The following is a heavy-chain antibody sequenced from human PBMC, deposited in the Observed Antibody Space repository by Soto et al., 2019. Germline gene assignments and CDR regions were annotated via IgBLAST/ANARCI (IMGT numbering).Heavy chain of an antibody. CDR2: MYPGDSDT. CDR3: ARLPRDCNKTSCYYADH. V-gene: IGHV5-51*01. D-gene: IGHD3-3*01. CDR1: GYDFNTNW. Sequence: PGESLKISCRGSGYDFNTNWFGWVRQLPGRGPEWVGIMYPGDSDTRYNPSLQGHVTLSVDVTVSTAFLQWRSLETSDTGMYFCARLPRDCNKTSCYYADHWGQGTQVTVSS. J-gene: IGHJ4*02.